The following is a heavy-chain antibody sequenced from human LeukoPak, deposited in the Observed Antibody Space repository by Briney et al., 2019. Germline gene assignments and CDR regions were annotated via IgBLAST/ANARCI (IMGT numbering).Heavy chain of an antibody. CDR3: AKDAVVASDY. Sequence: GGSLRLSCAASGFTFSSYAMSCVCQAPGEGLEWVSAISGSGGSTYYADSVKGRFTISRDNSKNTLYLQMNSLRAEDTAVYYCAKDAVVASDYWGQGTLVTVSS. D-gene: IGHD2-2*01. CDR1: GFTFSSYA. J-gene: IGHJ4*02. V-gene: IGHV3-23*01. CDR2: ISGSGGST.